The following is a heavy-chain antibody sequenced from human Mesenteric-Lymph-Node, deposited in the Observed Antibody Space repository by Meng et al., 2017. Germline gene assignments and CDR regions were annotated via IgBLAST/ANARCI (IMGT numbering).Heavy chain of an antibody. D-gene: IGHD2-15*01. CDR2: INPNSGGT. CDR3: ARESVVAALRSLNY. J-gene: IGHJ4*02. CDR1: GYTFTGYY. Sequence: SVKVSCKASGYTFTGYYMHWVRQAPGQGLEWMGWINPNSGGTNYAQKFQGRVTMTRDTSISTAYMELSRLRFDDTAIYYCARESVVAALRSLNYWGQGTLVTVSS. V-gene: IGHV1-2*02.